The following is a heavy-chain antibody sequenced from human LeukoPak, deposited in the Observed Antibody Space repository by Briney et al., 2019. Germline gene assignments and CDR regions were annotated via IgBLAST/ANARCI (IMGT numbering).Heavy chain of an antibody. Sequence: ASVKVSCKASGGTFNIYAITWVRQVPGQGIEWMGGIIPIFGTTNYAQKFQGRVKITTDESTSSAYMELSSLRSEDTAVYYCAREGSGSYPLYWYFDLWGRGTLVTVSS. J-gene: IGHJ2*01. V-gene: IGHV1-69*05. D-gene: IGHD3-10*01. CDR1: GGTFNIYA. CDR2: IIPIFGTT. CDR3: AREGSGSYPLYWYFDL.